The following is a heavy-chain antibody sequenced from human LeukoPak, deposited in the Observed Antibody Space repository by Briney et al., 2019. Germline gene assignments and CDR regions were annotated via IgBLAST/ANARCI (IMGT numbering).Heavy chain of an antibody. CDR1: GFTFSSYS. CDR3: ARAKRNGSDI. V-gene: IGHV3-48*01. Sequence: PGGSLRLSCAASGFTFSSYSMNWVRQAPGKGLEWVSYISSSSSTIYYADSVKGRFTISRDNAMNSVYLQMNSLRAEDTAVYYCARAKRNGSDIWGQGTMVTVSS. CDR2: ISSSSSTI. J-gene: IGHJ3*02.